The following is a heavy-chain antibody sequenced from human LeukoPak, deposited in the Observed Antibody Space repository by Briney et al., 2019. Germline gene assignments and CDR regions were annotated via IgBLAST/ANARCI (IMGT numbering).Heavy chain of an antibody. V-gene: IGHV3-7*01. CDR3: ATERQSPYFDY. J-gene: IGHJ4*02. CDR2: IKQDGSDK. Sequence: PGGSLRLSCAASGFIFSTSWMSWVRQAPGKGLEWVAKIKQDGSDKYYGDSVEGRFTISRDNAENSLYLQMNSLRVEDTAVYYCATERQSPYFDYWGQGTLVTVSS. D-gene: IGHD6-19*01. CDR1: GFIFSTSW.